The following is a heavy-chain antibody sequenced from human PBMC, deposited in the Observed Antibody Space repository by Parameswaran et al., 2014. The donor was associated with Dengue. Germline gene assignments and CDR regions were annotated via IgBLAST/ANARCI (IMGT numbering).Heavy chain of an antibody. V-gene: IGHV5-10-1*01. Sequence: VRQAPGKGLEWMGRIDPSDSYTNYSPSFQGHVTISADKSISTAYLQWSSLKASDTAMYYCARLNREQQADDYWGQGTLVTVSS. CDR3: ARLNREQQADDY. J-gene: IGHJ4*02. CDR2: IDPSDSYT. D-gene: IGHD6-13*01.